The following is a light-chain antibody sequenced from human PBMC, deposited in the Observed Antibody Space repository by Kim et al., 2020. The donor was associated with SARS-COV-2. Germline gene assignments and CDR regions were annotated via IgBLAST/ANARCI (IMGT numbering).Light chain of an antibody. CDR2: DVF. Sequence: QSALTQPASVSGSPGQSITISCTGTSSDVGGYDYVSWYQQHPGEAPKLLIYDVFKRPSGVSTRFSGSKSGNTASLTISGLQAEDEADYYCGSYTSSSTLRVFGGETQLTVL. J-gene: IGLJ3*02. CDR3: GSYTSSSTLRV. CDR1: SSDVGGYDY. V-gene: IGLV2-14*03.